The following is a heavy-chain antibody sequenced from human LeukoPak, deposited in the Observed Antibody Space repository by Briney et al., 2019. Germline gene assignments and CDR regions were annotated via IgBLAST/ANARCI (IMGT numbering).Heavy chain of an antibody. J-gene: IGHJ4*02. CDR2: ISSDGSNK. Sequence: GGSLRLSCAASGFTFSTYGMHWVRQAPGKGLEWVAVISSDGSNKFYADSVKGRFTISRDNSKNTPYLQMNSLRTEDTAVYYCAKSSVPAALIDSWGQGTLVTVSS. CDR1: GFTFSTYG. D-gene: IGHD2-2*01. V-gene: IGHV3-30*18. CDR3: AKSSVPAALIDS.